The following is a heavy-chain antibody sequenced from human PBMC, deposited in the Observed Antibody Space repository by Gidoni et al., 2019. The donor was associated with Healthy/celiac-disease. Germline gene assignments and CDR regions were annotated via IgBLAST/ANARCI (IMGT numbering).Heavy chain of an antibody. CDR1: GFTFSSYA. D-gene: IGHD6-19*01. Sequence: QVQLVESGGGVVQPGRSLRLSCAASGFTFSSYAMHWVRQAPGKGLEWVAVISYDGSNKYYADSVKGRFTISRDNSKNTLYLQMNSLRAEDTAVYYCARVVTGSGWHYYYYGMDVWGQGTTVTVSS. CDR2: ISYDGSNK. CDR3: ARVVTGSGWHYYYYGMDV. V-gene: IGHV3-30-3*01. J-gene: IGHJ6*02.